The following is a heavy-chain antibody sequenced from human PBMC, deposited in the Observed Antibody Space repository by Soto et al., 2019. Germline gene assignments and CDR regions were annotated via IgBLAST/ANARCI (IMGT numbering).Heavy chain of an antibody. Sequence: GGSPKISRKGSGYSFTSYWIGWVLQMPGKGLEWMGIIYPGYSDTRYSPSFQRQATISADKSISTAYLQWSSLKASDTAMYYCARYGALFGVVIIGDYWGQGTLVTVSS. D-gene: IGHD3-3*01. V-gene: IGHV5-51*01. CDR2: IYPGYSDT. CDR3: ARYGALFGVVIIGDY. CDR1: GYSFTSYW. J-gene: IGHJ4*02.